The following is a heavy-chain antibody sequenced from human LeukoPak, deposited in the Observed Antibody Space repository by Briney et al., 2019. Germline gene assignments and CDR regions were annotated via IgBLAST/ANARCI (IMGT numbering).Heavy chain of an antibody. Sequence: GESLKISCKASGYTFTSYDINWVRQATGQGLEWMGWMNPNSGNTGYAQKFQGRVTITRNTSISTAYMELSSLRSEDTAVYYCARGRITMIVVVISSYYYYYMDVWGKGTTVTVSS. CDR1: GYTFTSYD. CDR3: ARGRITMIVVVISSYYYYYMDV. CDR2: MNPNSGNT. J-gene: IGHJ6*03. D-gene: IGHD3-22*01. V-gene: IGHV1-8*03.